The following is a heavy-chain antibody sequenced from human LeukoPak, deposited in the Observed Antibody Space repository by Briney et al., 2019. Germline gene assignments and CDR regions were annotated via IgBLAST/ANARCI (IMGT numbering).Heavy chain of an antibody. J-gene: IGHJ5*02. Sequence: GGSLRLSCAASGFTVSSNYMSWVRQAPGKGLEWVSVIYSGGSTYYADSVKGRFTISRDNSKNTLYLQMNSLRAEDTAVYYCARGEFLDDNWFDPWGQGTLVTVSS. D-gene: IGHD3-10*01. V-gene: IGHV3-66*02. CDR1: GFTVSSNY. CDR3: ARGEFLDDNWFDP. CDR2: IYSGGST.